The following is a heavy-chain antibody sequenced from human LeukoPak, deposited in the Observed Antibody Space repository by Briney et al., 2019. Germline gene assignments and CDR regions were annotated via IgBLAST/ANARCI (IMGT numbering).Heavy chain of an antibody. Sequence: PGGSLRLSCAASGFTFSSYAMHWVRQTPGKGLEWVAVISYDGSNKYYADSVKGRFTISRDNSKNTLYLQMNSLRAEDTAVYYCARALLGGVIAAFDYWGQGTLVTVSS. V-gene: IGHV3-30-3*01. CDR2: ISYDGSNK. J-gene: IGHJ4*02. D-gene: IGHD3-16*02. CDR1: GFTFSSYA. CDR3: ARALLGGVIAAFDY.